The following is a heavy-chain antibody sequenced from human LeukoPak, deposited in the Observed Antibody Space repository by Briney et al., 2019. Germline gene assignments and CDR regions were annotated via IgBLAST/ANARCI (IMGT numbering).Heavy chain of an antibody. CDR2: IKQDGSEK. Sequence: GGSLRLSCAASGFTFSSYWMSWVRQAPGKGLEWVANIKQDGSEKYYVDSVKGRFTISRDNAKNSLFLQMNSLRAEDTAVYYCARGGYYDTSDLYFEGNAFDMWGQGTMVTVSS. V-gene: IGHV3-7*01. J-gene: IGHJ3*02. D-gene: IGHD3-22*01. CDR3: ARGGYYDTSDLYFEGNAFDM. CDR1: GFTFSSYW.